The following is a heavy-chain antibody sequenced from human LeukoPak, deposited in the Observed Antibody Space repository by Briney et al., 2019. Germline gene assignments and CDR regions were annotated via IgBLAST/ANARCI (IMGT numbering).Heavy chain of an antibody. V-gene: IGHV4-59*01. CDR1: GGSITSYF. CDR2: IYYSGST. J-gene: IGHJ5*02. Sequence: SETLSLTCTVSGGSITSYFWSWIRQPPGKGLEWIGYIYYSGSTNYNPSLKSRVTISVDTSKNQFSLKLSSVTAADTAVYYCARDKFASAWYSGWFDPWGQGTLVTVSS. D-gene: IGHD6-19*01. CDR3: ARDKFASAWYSGWFDP.